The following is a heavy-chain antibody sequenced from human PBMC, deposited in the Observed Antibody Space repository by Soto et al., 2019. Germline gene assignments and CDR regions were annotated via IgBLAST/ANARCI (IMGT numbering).Heavy chain of an antibody. D-gene: IGHD3-10*01. J-gene: IGHJ4*02. Sequence: ASVKVSCKASGYTFTNYYMHWVRQAPGQGLEWMGIIYPSGGSTRNAQKFQGRVTMTRDTSTSTVYMELSSLRSEDTAVYYCARDFSGHMDYWGRGTLVTVYS. CDR3: ARDFSGHMDY. CDR2: IYPSGGST. V-gene: IGHV1-46*01. CDR1: GYTFTNYY.